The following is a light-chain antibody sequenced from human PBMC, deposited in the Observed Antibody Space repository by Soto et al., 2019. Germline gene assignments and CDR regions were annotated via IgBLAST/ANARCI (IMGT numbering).Light chain of an antibody. V-gene: IGKV1-5*03. CDR1: QSISSW. CDR2: KAS. CDR3: QQYNSYSPMYT. Sequence: DIQMTQSPSTLSASVGDRVTITCRASQSISSWLAWYQQKPGKVPKLLIYKASSLESGVPSRFSGSGSGTEFTLTISSLQPDDFATDYCQQYNSYSPMYTFGQGTKLEIK. J-gene: IGKJ2*01.